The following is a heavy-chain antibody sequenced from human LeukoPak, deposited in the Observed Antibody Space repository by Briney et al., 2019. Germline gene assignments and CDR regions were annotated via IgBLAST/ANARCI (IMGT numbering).Heavy chain of an antibody. D-gene: IGHD3-22*01. J-gene: IGHJ3*02. CDR3: AKDYYDSSGYLGGAFDI. Sequence: GASVKVSCKASGGTFSSYAISWVRQAPGQGLEWMGGIIPIFGTANYAQKFQGRVTITADESTSTAYMELSSLRSEDTAVYYCAKDYYDSSGYLGGAFDIWGQGTMVTVSS. V-gene: IGHV1-69*13. CDR2: IIPIFGTA. CDR1: GGTFSSYA.